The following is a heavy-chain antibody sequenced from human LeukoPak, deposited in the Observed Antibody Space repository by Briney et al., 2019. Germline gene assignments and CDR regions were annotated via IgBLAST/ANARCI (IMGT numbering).Heavy chain of an antibody. Sequence: GGSLRLSCTASGFTFGDYAMSWVRQAPGKGLEWVGFIRSKAYGGTTEYAASVKGRFTISRDDSKSTAYLQMNSLKTEDTAVYYCTRPKELATTYYDFWSGYFDYWGQGTLVTVSS. CDR2: IRSKAYGGTT. J-gene: IGHJ4*02. V-gene: IGHV3-49*04. CDR3: TRPKELATTYYDFWSGYFDY. CDR1: GFTFGDYA. D-gene: IGHD3-3*01.